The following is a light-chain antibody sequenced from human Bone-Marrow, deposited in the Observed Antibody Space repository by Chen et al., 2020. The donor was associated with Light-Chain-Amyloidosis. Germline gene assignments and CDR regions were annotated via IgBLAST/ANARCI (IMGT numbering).Light chain of an antibody. CDR3: QQYYRTPYS. CDR2: WAA. V-gene: IGKV4-1*01. J-gene: IGKJ2*01. CDR1: QSVLYTSNNKNY. Sequence: DIVMTQSPDSLAVSLGEMATISCRSSQSVLYTSNNKNYLAWYQQKPRQPPKLLIYWAASRESGVPARFSGSASGTDFTLTISSLQAEDAAVYYCQQYYRTPYSFGQGTKLEIK.